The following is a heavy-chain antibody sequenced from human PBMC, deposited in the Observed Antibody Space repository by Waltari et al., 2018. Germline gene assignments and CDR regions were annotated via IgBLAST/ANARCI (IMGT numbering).Heavy chain of an antibody. J-gene: IGHJ4*02. D-gene: IGHD3-3*01. Sequence: EVQLVESGGGLVQPGGTLRLSCAASGFTFSRYAMSWVRQAPGKGLEWVSAISGSGGSTYYADFVKGRFTISRDNSKNTLYLQMNSLRAEDTAVYYCAKGALGFLEWLIHFDNWGQGTLVTVSS. CDR2: ISGSGGST. V-gene: IGHV3-23*04. CDR3: AKGALGFLEWLIHFDN. CDR1: GFTFSRYA.